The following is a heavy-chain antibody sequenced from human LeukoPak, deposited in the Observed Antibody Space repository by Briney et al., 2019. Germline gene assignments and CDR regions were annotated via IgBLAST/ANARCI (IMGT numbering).Heavy chain of an antibody. CDR1: GGSISIYY. CDR2: IYYSGST. J-gene: IGHJ4*02. D-gene: IGHD2-2*01. CDR3: ARVTGADCSSTSSYERIDY. V-gene: IGHV4-59*01. Sequence: SETLSLTCTVSGGSISIYYWSWIRQPPGKGLEWIGYIYYSGSTNYNPSLKSRVTISVDTSKNQFSLKLSSVTAADTAVYYCARVTGADCSSTSSYERIDYWGQGTLVTVSS.